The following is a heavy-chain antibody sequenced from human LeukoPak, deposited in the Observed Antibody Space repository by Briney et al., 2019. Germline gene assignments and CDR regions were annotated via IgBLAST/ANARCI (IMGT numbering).Heavy chain of an antibody. J-gene: IGHJ4*02. D-gene: IGHD5-18*01. V-gene: IGHV3-23*01. CDR3: AKGNGYSYGRYYFDY. CDR2: ITASGGNT. Sequence: GGSLRLSCAASGFTFSSYAMGWVCQAPGKGLEWVSAITASGGNTYYADSVKGRFTISRDNSKNTLYLQVNSLRAEDTAVYYCAKGNGYSYGRYYFDYWGQGTLVTVSS. CDR1: GFTFSSYA.